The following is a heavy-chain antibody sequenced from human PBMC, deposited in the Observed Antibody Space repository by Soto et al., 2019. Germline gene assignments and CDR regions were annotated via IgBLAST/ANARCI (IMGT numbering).Heavy chain of an antibody. D-gene: IGHD3-10*01. Sequence: SETLSLTCAVYGGSFSGCYWSWIRQPPGKGLEWIGEINHSGSTNYNPSLKSRVTISVDTSKNQFSLKLSSVTAADTAVYYCARYGSGSFYYYYGMDVWGQGTTVTVSS. V-gene: IGHV4-34*01. CDR1: GGSFSGCY. CDR3: ARYGSGSFYYYYGMDV. CDR2: INHSGST. J-gene: IGHJ6*02.